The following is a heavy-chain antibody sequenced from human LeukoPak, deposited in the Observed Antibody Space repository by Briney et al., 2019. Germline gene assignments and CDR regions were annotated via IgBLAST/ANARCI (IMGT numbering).Heavy chain of an antibody. D-gene: IGHD2-2*01. CDR1: GGSISGYY. V-gene: IGHV4-59*12. CDR3: ARILDSCRTDY. Sequence: PSETLSLTCTVSGGSISGYYWSWIRQPPGRGLEFIGYVHYRGTTRYNPSLESRVTISVDTSQNQFSLQLTSVTAADTAVYYCARILDSCRTDYWGQGTLVTVSS. J-gene: IGHJ4*02. CDR2: VHYRGTT.